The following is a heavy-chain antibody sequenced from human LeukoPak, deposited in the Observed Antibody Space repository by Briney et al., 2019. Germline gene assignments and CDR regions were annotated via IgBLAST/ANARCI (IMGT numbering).Heavy chain of an antibody. Sequence: GGSLRLSCAASGFTFSSYAMHWVRQAPGKGLEWVAVISYDGSNKYYADSVKGRFTISRDNSKNTQYLQMNSLRAGDTAVYYCARGESRGDLTHFDYWGQGTLVAVSS. J-gene: IGHJ4*02. D-gene: IGHD4-17*01. CDR2: ISYDGSNK. CDR3: ARGESRGDLTHFDY. CDR1: GFTFSSYA. V-gene: IGHV3-30*04.